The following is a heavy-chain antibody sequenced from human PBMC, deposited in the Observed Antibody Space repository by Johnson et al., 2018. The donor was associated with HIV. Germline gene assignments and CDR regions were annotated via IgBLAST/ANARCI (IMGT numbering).Heavy chain of an antibody. J-gene: IGHJ3*02. Sequence: EVQLVESGGGVVQPGRSLRLSCAASGFTFSSYAMHWVRQGPGKGLEWVSDINWNGGRTGYVDSVRGRFTISRDNAKNSLYLQIDSLRAEDTAVYYCARGSIVVLGGAFDIWGQGTMVSVSS. CDR1: GFTFSSYA. V-gene: IGHV3-20*04. CDR2: INWNGGRT. D-gene: IGHD3-16*01. CDR3: ARGSIVVLGGAFDI.